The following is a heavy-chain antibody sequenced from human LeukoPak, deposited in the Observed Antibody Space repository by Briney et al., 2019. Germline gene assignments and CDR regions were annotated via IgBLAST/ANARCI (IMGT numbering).Heavy chain of an antibody. CDR1: GFTFSSYA. D-gene: IGHD4-17*01. CDR3: AREWSYGDYFDY. Sequence: GGSLRLSCAASGFTFSSYAMHWVRQAPGKGLEWVAVISYDGSNKYYADSVKGRFTISRDNSKNTLYLQMNSLRAEDSAVYYCAREWSYGDYFDYWGQGTLVTVSS. CDR2: ISYDGSNK. V-gene: IGHV3-30-3*01. J-gene: IGHJ4*02.